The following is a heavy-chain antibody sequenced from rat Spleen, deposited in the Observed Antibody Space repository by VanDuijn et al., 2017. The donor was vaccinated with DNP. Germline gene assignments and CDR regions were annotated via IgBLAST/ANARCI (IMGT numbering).Heavy chain of an antibody. CDR2: QWSSGPT. CDR3: ARDRSYSSYIYGFAY. Sequence: QVQLKESGPGLVQPSQTLSLTCTVSGFSLTSYGVSWIRQSPGKGLEWIGGQWSSGPTDYNSALKSRLSISRDTSKSQVFLKMNSLQTEDTATYYCARDRSYSSYIYGFAYWGQGTLVTVSS. V-gene: IGHV2-4*01. J-gene: IGHJ3*01. D-gene: IGHD1-2*01. CDR1: GFSLTSYG.